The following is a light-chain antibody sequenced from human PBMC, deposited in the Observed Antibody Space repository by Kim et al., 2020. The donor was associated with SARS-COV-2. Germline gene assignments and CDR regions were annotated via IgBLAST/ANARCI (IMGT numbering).Light chain of an antibody. J-gene: IGKJ2*01. CDR3: QQYGSSPYT. V-gene: IGKV3-20*01. CDR1: QSVSSTY. Sequence: LSPGERATLSCRASQSVSSTYLAWYQQRPGQAPRILIYGASSRATGTPDRFSGSGSGTDFTLTIGRLEPEDFAVYYCQQYGSSPYTFGQGTKLEI. CDR2: GAS.